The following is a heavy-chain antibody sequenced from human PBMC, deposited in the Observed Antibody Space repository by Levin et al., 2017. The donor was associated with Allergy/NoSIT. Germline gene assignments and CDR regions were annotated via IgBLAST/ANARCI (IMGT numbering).Heavy chain of an antibody. CDR3: ARHYGSGTYSPEY. J-gene: IGHJ4*02. D-gene: IGHD3-10*01. V-gene: IGHV5-51*01. CDR1: GYTFTSYW. CDR2: IYPGDSDT. Sequence: RGESLKISCKGSGYTFTSYWIGWVRQMPGKGLEWMGIIYPGDSDTRYSPSFQGQVTISADKSINTAYLQWSSLKASDTAIYYCARHYGSGTYSPEYWGQGTQVTVSS.